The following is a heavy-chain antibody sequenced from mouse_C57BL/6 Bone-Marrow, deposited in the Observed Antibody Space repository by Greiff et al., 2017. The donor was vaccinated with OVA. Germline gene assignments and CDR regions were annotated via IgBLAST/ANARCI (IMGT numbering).Heavy chain of an antibody. D-gene: IGHD1-1*01. CDR3: ARTTTRGYFDV. J-gene: IGHJ1*03. CDR2: IYPRSGNT. Sequence: QVQLQQSGAELARPGASVKLSCKVSGYTFTSYGISWVKQRTGQGLEWIGEIYPRSGNTYYNEKFKGKATLTADKSSSTAYMELRSLTSEDSAVYFCARTTTRGYFDVWGTGTTVTVSS. CDR1: GYTFTSYG. V-gene: IGHV1-81*01.